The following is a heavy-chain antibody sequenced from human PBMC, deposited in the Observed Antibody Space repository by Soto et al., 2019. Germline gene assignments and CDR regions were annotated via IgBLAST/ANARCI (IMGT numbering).Heavy chain of an antibody. Sequence: QVQLQESGPRLVKPSETVSLTCSVSGVPISSTSYFWAWIRQPPGKGLEWIGSAHLAGRISYNPSLESRLTISVATSKNHFSLTMTSVTAPDTALYYCARRGYGLDVWGQGPTVKVS. J-gene: IGHJ6*02. D-gene: IGHD5-12*01. CDR3: ARRGYGLDV. CDR2: AHLAGRI. V-gene: IGHV4-39*01. CDR1: GVPISSTSYF.